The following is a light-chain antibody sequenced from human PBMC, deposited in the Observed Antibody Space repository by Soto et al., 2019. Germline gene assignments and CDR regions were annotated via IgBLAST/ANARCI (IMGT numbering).Light chain of an antibody. J-gene: IGLJ3*02. CDR2: DVN. CDR3: SSYAGNNNLV. CDR1: IGDVGGYNY. V-gene: IGLV2-8*01. Sequence: QSALTQPPSASGSPGQSVTISCTGTIGDVGGYNYVSWYQQYPDKAPTLMIYDVNKRPSGVPDRFSGSKSGNTASLTVSGLQAEDEADYYCSSYAGNNNLVFGGGTKLTVL.